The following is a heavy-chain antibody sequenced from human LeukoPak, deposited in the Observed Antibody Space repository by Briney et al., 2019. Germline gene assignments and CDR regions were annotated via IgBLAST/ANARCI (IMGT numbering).Heavy chain of an antibody. D-gene: IGHD4-17*01. Sequence: AGGSLRLSCSAAGFTFDDYAVSWFRQAPGKGLEWVGFIRSKAYCGTPEYAASVRGRFTISRDDSKSIAYLQMNSLKTEDTAVYYCTRNTVTVHFDYWSQGTLVTVSS. CDR2: IRSKAYCGTP. CDR3: TRNTVTVHFDY. CDR1: GFTFDDYA. J-gene: IGHJ4*02. V-gene: IGHV3-49*03.